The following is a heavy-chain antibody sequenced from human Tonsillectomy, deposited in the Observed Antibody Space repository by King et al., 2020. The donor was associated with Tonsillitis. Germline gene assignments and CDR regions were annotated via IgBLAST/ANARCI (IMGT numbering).Heavy chain of an antibody. V-gene: IGHV3-7*03. D-gene: IGHD1-14*01. CDR1: GFTFSSYW. CDR3: AGDSLTATRAFDL. CDR2: IKQDGSEA. Sequence: VQLVESGGGFVQPGGSLRLSCAASGFTFSSYWMSWVRQAPGKGLEWVANIKQDGSEAYYVDSVTGRLTISRDNAENSLYLQMNSLRAEDTAGDYCAGDSLTATRAFDLWGRGTLVTVSS. J-gene: IGHJ2*01.